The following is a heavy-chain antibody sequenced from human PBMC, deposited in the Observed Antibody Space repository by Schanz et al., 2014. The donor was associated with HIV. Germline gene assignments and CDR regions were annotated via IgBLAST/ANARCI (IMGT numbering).Heavy chain of an antibody. V-gene: IGHV1-2*07. J-gene: IGHJ4*02. CDR1: GYTFTGYY. CDR2: INPNSGAT. Sequence: QVQLVQSGAEVKKPGASVKVSCKASGYTFTGYYLHWVRQAPGQGLEWMGWINPNSGATKYAHQFLGRVTMTRDTSISTAYMELRRLRSDDTAVYYCARDQNVISMVRGVMGGVDYWGQGTLVTVSS. CDR3: ARDQNVISMVRGVMGGVDY. D-gene: IGHD3-10*01.